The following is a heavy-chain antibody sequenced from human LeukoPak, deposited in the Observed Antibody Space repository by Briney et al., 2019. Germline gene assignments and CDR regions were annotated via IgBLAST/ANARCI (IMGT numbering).Heavy chain of an antibody. CDR3: ARSTVTTHGCFDY. V-gene: IGHV3-33*01. D-gene: IGHD4-17*01. CDR1: GFTFSSYG. J-gene: IGHJ4*02. CDR2: IWFDGSNT. Sequence: GGSLRLSCAASGFTFSSYGMHWVRQASGKGLEWVAVIWFDGSNTYYADSVKGRFTISRDTSKNTLYLQMNSLRAEDMAIYYCARSTVTTHGCFDYWGQGTLVTVSS.